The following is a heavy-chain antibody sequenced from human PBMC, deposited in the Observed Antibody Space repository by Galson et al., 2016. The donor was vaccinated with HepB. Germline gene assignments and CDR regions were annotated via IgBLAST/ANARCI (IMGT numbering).Heavy chain of an antibody. CDR1: GFSFSTYT. CDR2: ISSSSAYV. J-gene: IGHJ3*02. V-gene: IGHV3-21*01. Sequence: SLRLSCAASGFSFSTYTMNWVRQAPGKGLEWISYISSSSAYVDYADSGKGRFTISRENAKNSLYLQMSSLRAEDTAVYYCARDRSRFSSGYYTGARDVFAIWGQGTVVTVSS. CDR3: ARDRSRFSSGYYTGARDVFAI. D-gene: IGHD3-3*01.